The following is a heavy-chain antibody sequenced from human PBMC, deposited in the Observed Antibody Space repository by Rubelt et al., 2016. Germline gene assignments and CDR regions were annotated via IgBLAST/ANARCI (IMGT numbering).Heavy chain of an antibody. CDR3: ARDPLPVRGVIMTPTH. Sequence: VQLVQSGAEVKKPGASVKVSCKASGYTFTSYGISWVRQAPGQGLEWMGWISAYNGNTNYAQKRPGRVTMTTDTSTSTADMELRSLRSDGTAVYYCARDPLPVRGVIMTPTHWGQGTLVTGSS. D-gene: IGHD3-10*01. V-gene: IGHV1-18*01. CDR2: ISAYNGNT. J-gene: IGHJ4*02. CDR1: GYTFTSYG.